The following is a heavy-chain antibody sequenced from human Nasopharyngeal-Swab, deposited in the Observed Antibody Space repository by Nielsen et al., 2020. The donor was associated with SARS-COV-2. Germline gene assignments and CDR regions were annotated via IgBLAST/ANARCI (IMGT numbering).Heavy chain of an antibody. CDR1: GFSLSTRGVG. CDR2: IYWDDDK. Sequence: SGPTLVQPTQPLTLTCTFSGFSLSTRGVGVGWIRQPPGKALEWLALIYWDDDKRYSPSLKSRLTITKDTSKNQVVLTMNNMDPVDTATYYCAHRLAAYSGPYFDYWGQGTLVTVSS. J-gene: IGHJ4*02. D-gene: IGHD2-15*01. CDR3: AHRLAAYSGPYFDY. V-gene: IGHV2-5*02.